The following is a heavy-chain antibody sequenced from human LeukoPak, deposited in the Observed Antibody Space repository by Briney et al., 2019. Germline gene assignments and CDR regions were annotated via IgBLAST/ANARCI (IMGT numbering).Heavy chain of an antibody. D-gene: IGHD1-1*01. J-gene: IGHJ3*02. CDR1: GFTFSSYA. V-gene: IGHV3-23*01. CDR2: ISSSGSTI. CDR3: AKIQLEQNAFDI. Sequence: QTGGSLRLSCAASGFTFSSYAMSWVRQAPGKGLEWVSYISSSGSTIYYADSVKGRFTISRDNSKNTLYLQMNSLRAEDTAVYYCAKIQLEQNAFDIWGQGTMVTVSS.